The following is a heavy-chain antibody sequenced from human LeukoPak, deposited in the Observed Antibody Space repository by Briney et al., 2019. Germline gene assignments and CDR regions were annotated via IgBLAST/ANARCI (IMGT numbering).Heavy chain of an antibody. J-gene: IGHJ6*03. CDR1: GGSISTYY. V-gene: IGHV4-4*07. Sequence: ASETLSLTCTVSGGSISTYYWSWIRQPAGKGLEWIGRIHTSGSTNYNPSLKSRVTMSVDTSKNQFSLKLSSVTAADTAVYYCAREGYCSNTSCSYYYYYYMDVWGKGTTVTVSS. CDR2: IHTSGST. D-gene: IGHD2-2*01. CDR3: AREGYCSNTSCSYYYYYYMDV.